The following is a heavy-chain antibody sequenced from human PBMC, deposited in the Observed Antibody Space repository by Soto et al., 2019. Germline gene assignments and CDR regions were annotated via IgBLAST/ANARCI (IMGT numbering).Heavy chain of an antibody. CDR1: GASISSSY. CDR3: ARGGNRYSGTSSGLGGFDY. V-gene: IGHV4-59*01. CDR2: IFHSGTT. D-gene: IGHD5-12*01. J-gene: IGHJ4*02. Sequence: SETLSLTCTVSGASISSSYWSWIRQSPGKGLEWIGYIFHSGTTNYNPSLKSRVTISVDTSKNQFSLNLSSLTTADTAVYFCARGGNRYSGTSSGLGGFDYWGQGTLVTVSS.